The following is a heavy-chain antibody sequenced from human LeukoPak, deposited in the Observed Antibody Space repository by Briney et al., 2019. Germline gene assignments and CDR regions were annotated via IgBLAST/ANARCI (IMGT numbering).Heavy chain of an antibody. CDR3: AKDTVKVSTIRRVPHYMDV. CDR2: IRYDGSIR. Sequence: GGSLRLSCAASGFIFSNYGMHWVRQAPGKGLEWVAFIRYDGSIRYYIDSVKGRFTISRDNSKNTLYLQMNSLRAEDTAVYRRAKDTVKVSTIRRVPHYMDVWGKGTTVTIS. CDR1: GFIFSNYG. J-gene: IGHJ6*03. V-gene: IGHV3-30*02. D-gene: IGHD5/OR15-5a*01.